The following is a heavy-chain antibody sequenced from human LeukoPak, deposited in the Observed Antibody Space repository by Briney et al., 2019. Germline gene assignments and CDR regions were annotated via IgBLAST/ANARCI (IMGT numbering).Heavy chain of an antibody. Sequence: SETLSLTCTDSGDSISSYYWSWIRQPPGQGQEWIGYIYYSGSTSNNPSLQSRVTISIATSKNQISLKLSSVTAADTAVYYCARPLGNGYSYWYFDLWGRGTLVTVSS. D-gene: IGHD3-22*01. CDR1: GDSISSYY. J-gene: IGHJ2*01. CDR2: IYYSGST. CDR3: ARPLGNGYSYWYFDL. V-gene: IGHV4-59*01.